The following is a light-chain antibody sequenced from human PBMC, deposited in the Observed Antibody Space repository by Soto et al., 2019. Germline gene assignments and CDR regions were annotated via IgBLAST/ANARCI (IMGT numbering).Light chain of an antibody. Sequence: DIHMTQSPSSLSASVGDRIPITCQASQDISNYLNWYQQKPGKAPTLLIYDVSNLQKGVPERLSGSGSGTDFSFTINNLQPEDIATYYCLKYDVLPPTCGQGTRLEIK. J-gene: IGKJ5*01. V-gene: IGKV1-33*01. CDR2: DVS. CDR3: LKYDVLPPT. CDR1: QDISNY.